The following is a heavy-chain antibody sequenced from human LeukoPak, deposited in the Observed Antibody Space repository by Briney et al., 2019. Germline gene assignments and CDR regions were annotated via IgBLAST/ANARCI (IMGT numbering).Heavy chain of an antibody. CDR1: GFTFSSYW. D-gene: IGHD3-22*01. J-gene: IGHJ5*02. CDR2: IKQDGSEK. CDR3: ARDLGQYYDTSDNWFDP. Sequence: GSLRLSCAASGFTFSSYWMSWVRQAPGKGLEWVANIKQDGSEKYYVDSVKGRFTISRDNAKNSLYLQMNSLGAEDTAVYYCARDLGQYYDTSDNWFDPWGQGTLVTVSS. V-gene: IGHV3-7*01.